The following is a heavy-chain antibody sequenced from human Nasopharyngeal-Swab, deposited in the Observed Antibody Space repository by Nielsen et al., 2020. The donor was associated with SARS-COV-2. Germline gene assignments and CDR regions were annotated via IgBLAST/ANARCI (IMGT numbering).Heavy chain of an antibody. J-gene: IGHJ6*02. D-gene: IGHD2-8*01. CDR2: INTNTGNP. CDR3: ARPNMTTNYGMDV. V-gene: IGHV7-4-1*01. Sequence: WVRQAPGQGLEWMGWINTNTGNPTYAQGFTGRFVFSLDTSVSTAYLQIGSLKAEDTAVYYCARPNMTTNYGMDVWGQGTTVTVSS.